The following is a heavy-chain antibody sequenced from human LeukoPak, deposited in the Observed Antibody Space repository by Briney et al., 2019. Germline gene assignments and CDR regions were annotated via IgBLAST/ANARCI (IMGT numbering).Heavy chain of an antibody. CDR3: AKSYSPVNFDY. CDR2: IYSGGST. V-gene: IGHV3-53*01. D-gene: IGHD3-10*01. CDR1: GFTVSSNY. J-gene: IGHJ4*02. Sequence: GGSLRLSCAASGFTVSSNYMSWVRQAPGKGLEWVSVIYSGGSTYYADSVKGRFTISRDNSKNTLYLQMNSLRAEDTAVYYCAKSYSPVNFDYWGQGTLVTVSS.